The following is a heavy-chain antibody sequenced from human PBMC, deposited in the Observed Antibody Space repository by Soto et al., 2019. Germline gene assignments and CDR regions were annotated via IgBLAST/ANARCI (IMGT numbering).Heavy chain of an antibody. V-gene: IGHV3-30*18. D-gene: IGHD1-26*01. CDR1: GFTFSNYA. Sequence: QVQLVESGGGVVQPGSSLRLSCAASGFTFSNYAMHWVRQAPGKGLEWVAVISYLGSNKYYGDSVKGRFTISRDNSKNALYLQMSSLTAADTAVYFCEKDWEERDASGGMDVWGQGTTVIVSS. CDR2: ISYLGSNK. J-gene: IGHJ6*02. CDR3: EKDWEERDASGGMDV.